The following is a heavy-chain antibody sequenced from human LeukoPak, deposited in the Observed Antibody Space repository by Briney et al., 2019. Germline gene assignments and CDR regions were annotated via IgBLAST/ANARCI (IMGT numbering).Heavy chain of an antibody. D-gene: IGHD3-22*01. CDR2: IYYNGNS. Sequence: PSETLSLTCNVSGASISSGRNYWGWIRQSPGKGLEWIGSIYYNGNSYYNPSLKSRVTISVDTSKNQFSLKLSSVTAADTAVYYCARAVPPRITMIVVVTYFDYWGQGTLVTVSS. V-gene: IGHV4-39*07. J-gene: IGHJ4*02. CDR1: GASISSGRNY. CDR3: ARAVPPRITMIVVVTYFDY.